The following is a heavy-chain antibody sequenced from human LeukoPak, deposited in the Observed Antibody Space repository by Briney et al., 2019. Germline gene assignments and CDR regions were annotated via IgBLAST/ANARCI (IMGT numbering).Heavy chain of an antibody. CDR3: AKNMTTVTTAAGD. D-gene: IGHD4-17*01. J-gene: IGHJ4*02. CDR2: IRYDGSNK. Sequence: PGGSLRLSCAASGFTFNSYGMHWVRQAPGKGLERVAFIRYDGSNKYYVDSVKDRFTISRDNSKNTLYLQMNGLRAEDTAVYYCAKNMTTVTTAAGDWGQGTLVTVAS. CDR1: GFTFNSYG. V-gene: IGHV3-30*02.